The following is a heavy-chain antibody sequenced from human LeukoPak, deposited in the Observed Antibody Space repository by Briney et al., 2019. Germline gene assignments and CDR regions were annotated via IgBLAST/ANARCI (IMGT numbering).Heavy chain of an antibody. CDR3: ARERSGAPYYYYGMDV. D-gene: IGHD4-17*01. CDR1: GFTFSSYW. V-gene: IGHV3-7*01. CDR2: IKQDGSEK. Sequence: GGSLRLSCAASGFTFSSYWMSWVRQAPGKGLEWVANIKQDGSEKYYVDSVKGRFTISRDNAKNSLYLQMNSLRAEDTAVYYCARERSGAPYYYYGMDVWGQGTTATVSS. J-gene: IGHJ6*02.